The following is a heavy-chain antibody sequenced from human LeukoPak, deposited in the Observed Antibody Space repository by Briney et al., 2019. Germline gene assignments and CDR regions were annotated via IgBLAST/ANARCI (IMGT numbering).Heavy chain of an antibody. CDR1: GGSLSSGGYS. CDR3: ASSLAADYYFDY. D-gene: IGHD3-3*02. Sequence: SETLPLTCAVSGGSLSSGGYSWSWLRQPPGKGLEWIGYIYHSGSTYYNPSLKSRVTISVDRSKNQFSLKLSSVTAADTAVYYCASSLAADYYFDYWGQGTLVTVSS. J-gene: IGHJ4*02. CDR2: IYHSGST. V-gene: IGHV4-30-2*01.